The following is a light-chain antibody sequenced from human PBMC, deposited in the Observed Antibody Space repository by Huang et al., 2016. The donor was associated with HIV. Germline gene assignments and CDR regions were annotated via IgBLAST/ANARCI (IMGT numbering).Light chain of an antibody. CDR3: QQYDSYPWT. V-gene: IGKV1-8*01. CDR1: QDISNF. CDR2: AAS. Sequence: IRITQSPSSLSASTGDRVTIACRASQDISNFLAWFQQKPGRAPELLMYAASTLQPGVPSRFIGNGSATDFTLTIACLQSEDFATYYCQQYDSYPWTFGQGTQVEV. J-gene: IGKJ1*01.